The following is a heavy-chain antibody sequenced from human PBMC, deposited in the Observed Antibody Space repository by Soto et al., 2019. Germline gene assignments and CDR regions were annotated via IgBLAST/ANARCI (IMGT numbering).Heavy chain of an antibody. CDR3: AKVGPWVPYYYDSSPYTFEKWFDP. CDR1: GYSISSGDY. V-gene: IGHV4-38-2*01. Sequence: PSETLSLTCAVSGYSISSGDYWGWLRQPPGKGLEWIGSIYHAVSTYYNQSLNSRVTLSIDMTNNHVSLILNSVTAADTAVYYCAKVGPWVPYYYDSSPYTFEKWFDPLGQGNLVTFSS. D-gene: IGHD3-22*01. CDR2: IYHAVST. J-gene: IGHJ5*02.